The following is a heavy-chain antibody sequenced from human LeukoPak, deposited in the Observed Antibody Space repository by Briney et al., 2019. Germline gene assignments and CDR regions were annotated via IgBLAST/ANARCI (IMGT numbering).Heavy chain of an antibody. V-gene: IGHV3-21*01. J-gene: IGHJ4*02. CDR2: ISSRSRDI. CDR1: GFTFSSYG. Sequence: GGSLRLSCAASGFTFSSYGMHWVRQAPGKGLEWVSCISSRSRDIYDADSVKSRFTISRDNAKNLLYLQMDSLRAEDTAVYYCAREDNWNALDYWGQGTLVTVSS. CDR3: AREDNWNALDY. D-gene: IGHD1-1*01.